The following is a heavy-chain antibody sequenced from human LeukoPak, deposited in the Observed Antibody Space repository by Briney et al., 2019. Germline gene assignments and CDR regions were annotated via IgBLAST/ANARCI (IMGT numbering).Heavy chain of an antibody. CDR2: INPNSGDT. CDR1: GYTFTGYY. Sequence: ASVKVSCKASGYTFTGYYMQWVRQAAGQGLEWMGWINPNSGDTNYAQKFQGRVTMTRDTSTSTVYMELSSLRSEDTAVYYCARDRMRLGLGLGFGSSGTWFGELGGFDYWGQGTLVTVSS. V-gene: IGHV1-2*02. J-gene: IGHJ4*02. CDR3: ARDRMRLGLGLGFGSSGTWFGELGGFDY. D-gene: IGHD3-10*01.